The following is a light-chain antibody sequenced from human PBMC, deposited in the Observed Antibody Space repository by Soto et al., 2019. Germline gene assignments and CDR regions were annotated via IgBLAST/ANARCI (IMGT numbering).Light chain of an antibody. V-gene: IGLV2-14*01. CDR3: SSYTSTNTLV. Sequence: QSALTQPACVSGSPGQSITISCTGTSSDVGDYNYVSWYQQHPGKAPKLIIYGVSNRPSGISNRFSGSKSGNTASLTISGLQAEDEADYYCSSYTSTNTLVFGGGTKLTVL. CDR1: SSDVGDYNY. CDR2: GVS. J-gene: IGLJ2*01.